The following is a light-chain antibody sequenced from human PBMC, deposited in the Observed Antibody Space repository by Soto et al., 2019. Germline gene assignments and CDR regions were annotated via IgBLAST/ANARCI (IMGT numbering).Light chain of an antibody. CDR2: GVS. J-gene: IGLJ2*01. V-gene: IGLV2-11*01. Sequence: QSALTQPRSVSGSPGQSVTISCTGTSSDVGGYNYVSWYQQHPGKAPKLMIYGVSKRPSGVPDRFSGSKSGNTASLTISGLQAEDEADYSCCSYAGSYVVFGGGTKVTVL. CDR1: SSDVGGYNY. CDR3: CSYAGSYVV.